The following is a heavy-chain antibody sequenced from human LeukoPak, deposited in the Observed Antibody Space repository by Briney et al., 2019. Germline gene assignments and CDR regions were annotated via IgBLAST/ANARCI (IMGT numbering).Heavy chain of an antibody. V-gene: IGHV5-51*01. CDR2: IYPGDSDT. Sequence: GESVKISCKGSGYSFNSYWIGWMRQMPGKGLEWMGIIYPGDSDTRYSPSFQGQVIISVDKSIGTAYLQWSSLKASDTAMYYCARGNTVASFDYWGQGTLVTVPS. D-gene: IGHD2/OR15-2a*01. J-gene: IGHJ4*02. CDR1: GYSFNSYW. CDR3: ARGNTVASFDY.